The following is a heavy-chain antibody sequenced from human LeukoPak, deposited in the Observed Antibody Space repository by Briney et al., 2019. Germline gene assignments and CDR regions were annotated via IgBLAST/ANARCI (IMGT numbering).Heavy chain of an antibody. D-gene: IGHD6-19*01. V-gene: IGHV4-59*08. CDR1: GGSISSYY. J-gene: IGHJ5*02. CDR3: ASSGWYADNWFDP. Sequence: SETLSLTCTVSGGSISSYYGICIRQPPGKGLEWLGYIYYSGSTNCNPSRKRRVTISVDTSKNQFSLKLSSVTAADTAVYYCASSGWYADNWFDPWGQGTLVTVSS. CDR2: IYYSGST.